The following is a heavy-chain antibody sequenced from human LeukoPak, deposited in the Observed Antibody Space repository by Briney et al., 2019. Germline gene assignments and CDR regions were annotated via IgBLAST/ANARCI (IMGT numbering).Heavy chain of an antibody. J-gene: IGHJ4*02. V-gene: IGHV3-9*01. CDR3: ARANNAGWFDY. CDR2: ISWNSGSI. Sequence: GGSLRLSCAASGFTFDDYAMHWVRQAPGKGLEWVSGISWNSGSIGYADSVKGRFTISRDNAKNSLFLQMSSLRVEDTAVYYCARANNAGWFDYWGQGTLVTVSS. CDR1: GFTFDDYA. D-gene: IGHD6-19*01.